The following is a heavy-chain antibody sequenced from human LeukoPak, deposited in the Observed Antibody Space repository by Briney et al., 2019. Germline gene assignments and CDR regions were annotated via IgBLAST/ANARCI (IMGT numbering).Heavy chain of an antibody. Sequence: GASVKVSCKASGGTFSRYAISWVRQAPGQGLEWMGRIIPIFGTANYAQKFQGRVTITTDESMSTAYMELSSLRSEDTAVYYCATATDHSSGWLDAFDIWGQGTMVTVSS. J-gene: IGHJ3*02. CDR2: IIPIFGTA. CDR3: ATATDHSSGWLDAFDI. CDR1: GGTFSRYA. D-gene: IGHD6-19*01. V-gene: IGHV1-69*05.